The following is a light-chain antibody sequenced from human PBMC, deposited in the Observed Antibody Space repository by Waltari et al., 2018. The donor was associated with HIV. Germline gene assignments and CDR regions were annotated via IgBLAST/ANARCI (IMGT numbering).Light chain of an antibody. CDR2: DVS. CDR3: TSYASITSWV. V-gene: IGLV2-14*03. CDR1: SSDVGDLNF. J-gene: IGLJ3*02. Sequence: QSALTQPASVSGSPGQSITISCTGTSSDVGDLNFVPWYQQHPGKAPKLMIYDVSHRSSGIPDRFSGSKSDNTASLTISGLQAEDEADYYCTSYASITSWVFGGGTKVTVL.